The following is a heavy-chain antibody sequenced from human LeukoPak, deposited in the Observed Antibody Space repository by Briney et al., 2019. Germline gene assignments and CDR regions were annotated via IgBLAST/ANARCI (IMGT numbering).Heavy chain of an antibody. Sequence: SVKVSCKASGGTFSSYTISWVRQATGQGLEWMGRIIPILGIANYAQKFQGRVTITADKSTSTAYMELSSLRSEDTAVYYCAREGGAGQGFDYWGQGTLVTVSS. D-gene: IGHD2-15*01. CDR3: AREGGAGQGFDY. V-gene: IGHV1-69*04. CDR1: GGTFSSYT. CDR2: IIPILGIA. J-gene: IGHJ4*02.